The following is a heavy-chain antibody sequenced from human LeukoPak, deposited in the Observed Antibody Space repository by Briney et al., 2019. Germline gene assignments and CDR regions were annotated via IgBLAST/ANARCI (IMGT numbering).Heavy chain of an antibody. J-gene: IGHJ4*02. CDR2: IYYSGST. CDR1: GGSISSYY. D-gene: IGHD6-13*01. Sequence: PSETLSLTCTVSGGSISSYYWSWIRQPPGKGLEWIGYIYYSGSTNYNPSLKSRVTISVDTSKNQFSLKLTSVTAADTAVYYCARDHTYSTSYYFDSWGQGTPVTVSS. V-gene: IGHV4-59*01. CDR3: ARDHTYSTSYYFDS.